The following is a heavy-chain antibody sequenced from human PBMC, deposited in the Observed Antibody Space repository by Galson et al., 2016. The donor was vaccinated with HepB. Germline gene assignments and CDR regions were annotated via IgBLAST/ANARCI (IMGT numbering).Heavy chain of an antibody. Sequence: SLRLSCAASGFAISSTAMNWVRQAPGKGLEWVSVIRGSGGNTYYADSVMGRFTISRDNAKNTLYLQMNSLRTEDTAVYYCARDPSRSIFDYGGDYWGQGTLVTVSS. J-gene: IGHJ4*02. V-gene: IGHV3-23*01. CDR1: GFAISSTA. CDR2: IRGSGGNT. D-gene: IGHD4/OR15-4a*01. CDR3: ARDPSRSIFDYGGDY.